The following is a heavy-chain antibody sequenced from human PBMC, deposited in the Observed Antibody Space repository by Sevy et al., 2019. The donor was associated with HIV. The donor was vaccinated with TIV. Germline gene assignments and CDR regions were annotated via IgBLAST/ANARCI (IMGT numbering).Heavy chain of an antibody. D-gene: IGHD6-6*01. V-gene: IGHV4-38-2*01. J-gene: IGHJ5*02. Sequence: SETLSLTCAVSGYSISSGYYWGWIRQPPGKGLEWIGSIYHSGSTYYNPSLKSRVTISVDTSKNQFSLKLGSVTAADTAVYYCARTGAYSSSPGSRFDPWGQGTLVTVSS. CDR1: GYSISSGYY. CDR3: ARTGAYSSSPGSRFDP. CDR2: IYHSGST.